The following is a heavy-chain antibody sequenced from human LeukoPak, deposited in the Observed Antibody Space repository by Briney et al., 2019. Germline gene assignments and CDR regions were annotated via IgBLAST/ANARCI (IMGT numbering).Heavy chain of an antibody. CDR3: AKARGGWLRLGYFDY. CDR1: GFTFSSYG. CDR2: IWYDGSNK. D-gene: IGHD5-12*01. V-gene: IGHV3-33*06. J-gene: IGHJ4*02. Sequence: GGSLRLSCAASGFTFSSYGMHWVCQAPGKGLEWVAVIWYDGSNKYYADSVKGRFTISRDNSKNTLYLQMNSLRAEDTAVYHCAKARGGWLRLGYFDYWGQGTLVTVSS.